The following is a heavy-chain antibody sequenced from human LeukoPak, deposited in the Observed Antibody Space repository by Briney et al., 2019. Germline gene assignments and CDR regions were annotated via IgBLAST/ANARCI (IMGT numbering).Heavy chain of an antibody. CDR2: INGDGSSR. CDR3: AKDRGRSFDSGSYYN. CDR1: GFTFSRDW. D-gene: IGHD3-10*01. J-gene: IGHJ4*02. V-gene: IGHV3-74*01. Sequence: GGSLRLSCAASGFTFSRDWMHWVRQVPGRGLVWVSRINGDGSSRSYADSVKGRFTISRDNAKNTLHVQMNSLRVEDTAVYYCAKDRGRSFDSGSYYNWGQGTLVTVSS.